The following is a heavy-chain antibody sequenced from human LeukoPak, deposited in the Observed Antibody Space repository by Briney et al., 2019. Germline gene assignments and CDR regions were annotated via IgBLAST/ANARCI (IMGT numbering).Heavy chain of an antibody. V-gene: IGHV1-2*02. CDR3: ARGLVKYYGSGSNY. J-gene: IGHJ4*02. CDR2: INPNSGGT. Sequence: ASVKVSCKASGYTFTGYYMHWVRQAPGQGLEWMGWINPNSGGTNYAQKFQGRVTMTRDTSISTAYMELSRLRSEDTAVYYCARGLVKYYGSGSNYWGQGTLVTVSS. D-gene: IGHD3-10*01. CDR1: GYTFTGYY.